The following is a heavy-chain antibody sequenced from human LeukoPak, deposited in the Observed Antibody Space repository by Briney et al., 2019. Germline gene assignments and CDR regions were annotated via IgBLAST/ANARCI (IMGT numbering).Heavy chain of an antibody. J-gene: IGHJ6*02. CDR2: INHSGST. V-gene: IGHV4-34*01. D-gene: IGHD4-17*01. CDR1: GGSFSGYY. Sequence: SETLSLTCAVYGGSFSGYYWSWIRQPPGKGLEWIGEINHSGSTNYNPSLKSRVTISVDTSKNQFSLNLSSVTAADTAVYYCARLSYGDPYYYYHGMDVWGQGTTVTVSS. CDR3: ARLSYGDPYYYYHGMDV.